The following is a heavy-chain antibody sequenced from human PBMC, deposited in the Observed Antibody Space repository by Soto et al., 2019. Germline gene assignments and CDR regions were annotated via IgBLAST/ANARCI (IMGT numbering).Heavy chain of an antibody. Sequence: EVQLVESGGGLIQPGGSLRLSCAVSGFTVSNNYMSWVRQAPGKGLEGVSVIYSGGYTAYGDSVKGRFTISRDNSKNTQALSINPPGPDATAVFYCAPHPGGGGYWGQGTLVTVSS. V-gene: IGHV3-53*01. J-gene: IGHJ4*02. CDR2: IYSGGYT. CDR1: GFTVSNNY. CDR3: APHPGGGGY. D-gene: IGHD3-10*01.